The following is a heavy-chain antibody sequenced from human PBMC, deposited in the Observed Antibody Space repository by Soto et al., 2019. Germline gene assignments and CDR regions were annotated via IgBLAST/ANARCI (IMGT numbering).Heavy chain of an antibody. D-gene: IGHD6-6*01. CDR3: ARDGSESSSSNWFDP. CDR1: GFSFSTTW. CDR2: ITSDGSST. J-gene: IGHJ5*02. Sequence: EVQLVESGGGLVQPGGSLRLSCAASGFSFSTTWMHWVRQVPGKGLVWVSRITSDGSSTTYADSVKGRFTISRDNAKNSLYLQMNSLRAEDTAVYYCARDGSESSSSNWFDPWGQGSLVTVSS. V-gene: IGHV3-74*01.